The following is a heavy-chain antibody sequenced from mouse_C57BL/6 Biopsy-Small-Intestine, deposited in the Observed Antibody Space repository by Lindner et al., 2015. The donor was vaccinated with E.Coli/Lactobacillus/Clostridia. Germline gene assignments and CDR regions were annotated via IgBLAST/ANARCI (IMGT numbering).Heavy chain of an antibody. CDR1: GYSITSGYD. CDR3: VRWGSSDWYFDV. J-gene: IGHJ1*03. D-gene: IGHD1-1*01. CDR2: ISYSGST. V-gene: IGHV3-1*01. Sequence: VQLQESGPGMVKPSQSLSLTCTVTGYSITSGYDWHWIRHFPGNKLEWMGYISYSGSTNYNPSLKSRISITHDTSKNHFFLKLNSVTTEDTAMYYCVRWGSSDWYFDVWGTGTTVTVSS.